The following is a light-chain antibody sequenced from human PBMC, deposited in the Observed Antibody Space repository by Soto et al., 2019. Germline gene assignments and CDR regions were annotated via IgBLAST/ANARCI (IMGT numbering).Light chain of an antibody. CDR2: KAS. V-gene: IGKV1-5*03. J-gene: IGKJ2*01. Sequence: DIQMTQSPSTLSASVGDRVTSTCRASQSISSWLAWYQQKRGKAPKLLIYKASSLESGVPSRFSGSGSGTEFTLTISSLQPDDFATYYCQQYNSYPYTFGQGTKLEIK. CDR1: QSISSW. CDR3: QQYNSYPYT.